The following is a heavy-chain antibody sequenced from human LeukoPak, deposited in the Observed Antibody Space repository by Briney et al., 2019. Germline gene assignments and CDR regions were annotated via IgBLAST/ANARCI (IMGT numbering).Heavy chain of an antibody. CDR2: T. D-gene: IGHD5-24*01. V-gene: IGHV4-39*07. CDR1: GASVITDDYY. J-gene: IGHJ4*02. CDR3: ARGPNYPSPSPFDY. Sequence: SETLSLTCIVSGASVITDDYYWGWVRQPPGKGLEWLGSTYRIPPLKSRVTISVDTSKNQFSLKLSSVTAADTAVYYCARGPNYPSPSPFDYWGQGTLVTVSS.